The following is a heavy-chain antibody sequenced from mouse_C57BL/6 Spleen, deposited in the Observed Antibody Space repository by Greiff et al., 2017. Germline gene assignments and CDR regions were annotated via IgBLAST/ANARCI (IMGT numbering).Heavy chain of an antibody. J-gene: IGHJ2*01. CDR1: GFTFSSYA. Sequence: EVKLMESGGGLVKPGGSLKLSCAASGFTFSSYAMSWVRQTPEKRLEWVATISDGGSYTYYPDNVKGRFTISRDNAKNNLYLQMSHLKSEDTAMYYCARAYDGYSFDYWGQGTTLTVSS. CDR2: ISDGGSYT. CDR3: ARAYDGYSFDY. V-gene: IGHV5-4*03. D-gene: IGHD2-3*01.